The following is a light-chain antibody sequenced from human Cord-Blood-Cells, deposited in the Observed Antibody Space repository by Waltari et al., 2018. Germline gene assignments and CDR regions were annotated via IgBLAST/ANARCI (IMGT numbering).Light chain of an antibody. Sequence: DIQMTQSPSSLSASIVDRVTITCRASQSISSYLNWYQQKPGKAPKLLIYAASSLQSGVPSRFSGRGSGTDCTLAISSLQHEDYATYYGQQSYSTELTFGGGTKVEIK. CDR2: AAS. V-gene: IGKV1-39*01. J-gene: IGKJ4*01. CDR3: QQSYSTELT. CDR1: QSISSY.